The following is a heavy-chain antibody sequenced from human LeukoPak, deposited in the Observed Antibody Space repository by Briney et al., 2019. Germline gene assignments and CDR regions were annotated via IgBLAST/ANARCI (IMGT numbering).Heavy chain of an antibody. Sequence: GGSLRLSCAVSRVAFSNYGMSWVRQAPGKGLEWVSAISGSGGSTYYADSVKGRFTISRDNSKNTLYLQMNSLRAEDTAPYYCAKSSYYDTSGSYREYYFDYWGQGALVTVSS. V-gene: IGHV3-23*01. CDR3: AKSSYYDTSGSYREYYFDY. J-gene: IGHJ4*02. CDR1: RVAFSNYG. D-gene: IGHD3-22*01. CDR2: ISGSGGST.